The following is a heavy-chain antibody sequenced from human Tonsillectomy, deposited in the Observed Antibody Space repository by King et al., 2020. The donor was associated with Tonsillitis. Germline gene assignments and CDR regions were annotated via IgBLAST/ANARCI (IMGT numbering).Heavy chain of an antibody. J-gene: IGHJ6*03. CDR2: IYYSGST. CDR3: AREATGTTGYYMDV. CDR1: GGSISSYY. Sequence: VQLQESGPGLVKPSETLSLTCTVSGGSISSYYGSWIRQPPGKGLECIGYIYYSGSTNYKPSLKRRVTISVDTSNNQFSLKLSSVTAADRAVYYCAREATGTTGYYMDVWGKGTTVTVSS. D-gene: IGHD1-7*01. V-gene: IGHV4-59*01.